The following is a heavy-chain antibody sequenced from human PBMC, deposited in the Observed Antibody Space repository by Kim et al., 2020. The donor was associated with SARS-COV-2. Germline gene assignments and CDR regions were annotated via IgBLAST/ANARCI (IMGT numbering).Heavy chain of an antibody. Sequence: GGSLRLSCAASGFTFSSYGMHWVRQAPGKGLEWVAVIWYDGSNKYYADSVKGRFTISRDNSKNTLYLQMNSLRAEDTTVYYCARDRFQWGFDYWGQGTLVTVSS. J-gene: IGHJ4*02. CDR1: GFTFSSYG. D-gene: IGHD1-26*01. CDR3: ARDRFQWGFDY. CDR2: IWYDGSNK. V-gene: IGHV3-33*01.